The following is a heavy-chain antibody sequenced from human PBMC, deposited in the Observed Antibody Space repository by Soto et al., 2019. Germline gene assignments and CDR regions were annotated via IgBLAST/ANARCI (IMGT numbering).Heavy chain of an antibody. J-gene: IGHJ4*02. CDR2: IIPIFGTA. CDR1: GGTFSSYA. Sequence: ASVKVSCKASGGTFSSYAISWVRQAPGQGLEWMGGIIPIFGTANYAQKFQGRVTITADESTSTAYMELSSLRSEDTAVYYCARDSNYGSGSYYSLFDYWGQGTLVTVSS. CDR3: ARDSNYGSGSYYSLFDY. D-gene: IGHD3-10*01. V-gene: IGHV1-69*13.